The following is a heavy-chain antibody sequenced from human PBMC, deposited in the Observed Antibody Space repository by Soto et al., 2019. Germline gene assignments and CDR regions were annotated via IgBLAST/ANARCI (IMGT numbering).Heavy chain of an antibody. J-gene: IGHJ5*02. D-gene: IGHD6-19*01. CDR1: GFTFSSYA. CDR2: ISYDGSNK. Sequence: QVQLVESGGGVVQPGRSLRLSCAASGFTFSSYAMHWVRQAPGKGLEWVAVISYDGSNKYYADSVKGRFTISRDNSKNTLYLQMNRLRGEETAVYYCARDRAMYSSGWCGWFDRWGQGTLVTVSS. V-gene: IGHV3-30-3*01. CDR3: ARDRAMYSSGWCGWFDR.